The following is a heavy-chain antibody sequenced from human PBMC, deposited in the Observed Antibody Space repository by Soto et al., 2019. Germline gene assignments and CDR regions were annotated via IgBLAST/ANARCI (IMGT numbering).Heavy chain of an antibody. D-gene: IGHD3-16*02. CDR2: IIPIFGTA. Sequence: QVQLVQSGAEVKKPGSSVKVSCKASGGTFSSYAISWVRQAPGQGLEWMGGIIPIFGTANYAQKFQGRVTITADESTSTAYMELSSLRSEDTAVYYCARSFKFTFGGVIVEGWFDPWGQGTLVTVSS. J-gene: IGHJ5*02. CDR3: ARSFKFTFGGVIVEGWFDP. V-gene: IGHV1-69*12. CDR1: GGTFSSYA.